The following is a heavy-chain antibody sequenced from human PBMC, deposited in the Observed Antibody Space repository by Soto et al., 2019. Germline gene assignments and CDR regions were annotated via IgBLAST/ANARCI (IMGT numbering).Heavy chain of an antibody. CDR1: GYTFTTYA. V-gene: IGHV1-18*01. CDR2: INAYNGNT. CDR3: ARDAPPENY. J-gene: IGHJ4*02. Sequence: QVQLVQSGAEVMKPGASVKVSCKASGYTFTTYAISWVRQAPGQGLEWMGWINAYNGNTNYAQKLQGRVTMTTDTSTSKAYMEPRSLRSDDTAVYYCARDAPPENYWGQGTLVTVSS.